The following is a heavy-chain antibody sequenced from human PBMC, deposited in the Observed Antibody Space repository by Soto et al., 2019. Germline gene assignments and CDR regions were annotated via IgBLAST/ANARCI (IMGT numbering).Heavy chain of an antibody. D-gene: IGHD1-1*01. CDR3: ARVERGTVTTVVDAFDI. Sequence: QVQLQQWGAGLLKPSETLSLTCAVYGGFVSSGSYYWSWIRQPPGKGLEWIGEMSHSGGTHFNPSLKSRVPISVDTSKNQFSLSMSSVTAADTALYYCARVERGTVTTVVDAFDIWGPGTMVTVSS. J-gene: IGHJ3*02. CDR1: GGFVSSGSYY. V-gene: IGHV4-34*01. CDR2: MSHSGGT.